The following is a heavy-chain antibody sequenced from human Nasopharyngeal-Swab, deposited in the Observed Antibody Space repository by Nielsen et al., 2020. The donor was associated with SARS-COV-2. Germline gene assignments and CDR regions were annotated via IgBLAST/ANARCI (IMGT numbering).Heavy chain of an antibody. CDR3: ARAPRYYYYMDV. J-gene: IGHJ6*03. CDR1: GFTVSGNY. CDR2: IESGGRT. Sequence: GESLKISCAASGFTVSGNYMSWVRQAPGKGPEWVSTIESGGRTSYADSVKGRCTISRDNSKNTLWLQLNSLRGEDTAVYYCARAPRYYYYMDVWGKGTTVTVSS. V-gene: IGHV3-66*01.